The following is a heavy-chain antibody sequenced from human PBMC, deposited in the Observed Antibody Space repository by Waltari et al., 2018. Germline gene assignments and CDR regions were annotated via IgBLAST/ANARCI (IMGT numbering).Heavy chain of an antibody. CDR2: IYYTGST. J-gene: IGHJ4*02. Sequence: QVQLQESGPGLVKPSETLSLPCPVSGGSITPYYWSWVRQPPGKGLEWIGYIYYTGSTNYNPSLKSRVTMSVDTSKNQFSLKLRSVTAADTAVYYCARRTGLSSSNWYYFDYWGQGTLVTVSS. CDR1: GGSITPYY. D-gene: IGHD6-13*01. CDR3: ARRTGLSSSNWYYFDY. V-gene: IGHV4-59*08.